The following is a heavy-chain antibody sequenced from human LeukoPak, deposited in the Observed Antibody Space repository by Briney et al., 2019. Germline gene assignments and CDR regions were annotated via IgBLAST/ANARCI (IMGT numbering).Heavy chain of an antibody. V-gene: IGHV1-46*01. CDR3: ARVRYCSSTSCFFGY. CDR2: INPSGGST. J-gene: IGHJ4*02. CDR1: SYTFTSYS. Sequence: GASVKVSCKASSYTFTSYSISWVRQAPGQGLEWMGIINPSGGSTSYAQKFQGRVTMTRDTSTSTVYMELSSLRSEDTAVYYCARVRYCSSTSCFFGYWGQGTLVTVSS. D-gene: IGHD2-2*01.